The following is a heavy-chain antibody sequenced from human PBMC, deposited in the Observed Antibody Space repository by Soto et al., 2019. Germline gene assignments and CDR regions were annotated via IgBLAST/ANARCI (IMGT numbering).Heavy chain of an antibody. CDR2: ISSSGSTI. D-gene: IGHD3-10*01. CDR1: GFTFSDYY. J-gene: IGHJ5*02. V-gene: IGHV3-11*01. Sequence: GGSLRLSCAASGFTFSDYYMSWIRQAPGKGLEWVSYISSSGSTIYYADSVKGRFAISRDNAKNSLYLQMNSLRAEDTAVYYCARVMVRGVDWFDPWGQGTLVTVSS. CDR3: ARVMVRGVDWFDP.